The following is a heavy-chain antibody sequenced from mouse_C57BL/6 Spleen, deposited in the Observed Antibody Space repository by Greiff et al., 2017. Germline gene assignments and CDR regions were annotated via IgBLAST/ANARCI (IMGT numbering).Heavy chain of an antibody. CDR1: GYTFTDYN. Sequence: EVQLQQSGPELVKPGASVKIPCKASGYTFTDYNMDWVKQSHGKSLEWIGDINPNNGGPIYNQKFKGKATLTVDKSSSTAYMELRSLTSEDTAVYYCARPAAQATDWFAYWGQGTLVTVSA. D-gene: IGHD3-2*02. J-gene: IGHJ3*01. V-gene: IGHV1-18*01. CDR2: INPNNGGP. CDR3: ARPAAQATDWFAY.